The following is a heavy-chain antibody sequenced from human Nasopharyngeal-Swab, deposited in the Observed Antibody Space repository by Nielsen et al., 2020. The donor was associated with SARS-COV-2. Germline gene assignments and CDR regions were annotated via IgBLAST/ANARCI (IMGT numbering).Heavy chain of an antibody. V-gene: IGHV4-39*01. CDR1: GGSISSSSYY. J-gene: IGHJ4*02. CDR3: ARGGYFDY. Sequence: SETLSLTCTVSGGSISSSSYYWGWIRQPPGKGLEWIGSIYYSGSTYYNPSLKSRVTISVDTSKNQFSLKLSSVTAADTAVYYCARGGYFDYWGQGTLVTVSS. D-gene: IGHD3-16*01. CDR2: IYYSGST.